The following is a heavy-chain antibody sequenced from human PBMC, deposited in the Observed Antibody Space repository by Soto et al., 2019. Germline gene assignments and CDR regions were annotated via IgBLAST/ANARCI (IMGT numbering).Heavy chain of an antibody. Sequence: LRLSCAASGFTFDDYAMHWVRQAPGKGPEWVSGISWNSGNIVYADSVKGRFTISRDNAKNSLYLQMNSLRPEDTALYYCAKDPQAWSGPYYFDYWGQGTLVTVSS. CDR1: GFTFDDYA. J-gene: IGHJ4*02. CDR3: AKDPQAWSGPYYFDY. CDR2: ISWNSGNI. V-gene: IGHV3-9*01. D-gene: IGHD3-3*01.